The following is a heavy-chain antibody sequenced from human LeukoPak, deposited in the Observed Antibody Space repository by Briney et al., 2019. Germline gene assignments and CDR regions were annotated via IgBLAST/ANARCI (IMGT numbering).Heavy chain of an antibody. Sequence: GGSLRLSCAASGFTFSSYWMHWVRQAPGKGLVWVSRINTDGSSTSYADSVKGRFTISRDNAKNTLYLQMNSLRAEDTAVYYCARDQYYDILTGYFPLDYWGQGTLVTVSS. V-gene: IGHV3-74*01. CDR1: GFTFSSYW. CDR2: INTDGSST. CDR3: ARDQYYDILTGYFPLDY. D-gene: IGHD3-9*01. J-gene: IGHJ4*02.